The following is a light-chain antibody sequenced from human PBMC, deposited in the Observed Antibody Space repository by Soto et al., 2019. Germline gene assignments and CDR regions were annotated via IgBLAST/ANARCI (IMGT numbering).Light chain of an antibody. Sequence: DIVMTQSPDSLAVSLGERATINCKSSQSVLSSSNNKNYLAWFQQKPGQPPKLLIYWASTRKSGVPDRISGTGSGTDFTLTISSLQAEDVAVYYCQHYYTVPVTFGGGTKVEIK. CDR2: WAS. V-gene: IGKV4-1*01. CDR1: QSVLSSSNNKNY. J-gene: IGKJ4*01. CDR3: QHYYTVPVT.